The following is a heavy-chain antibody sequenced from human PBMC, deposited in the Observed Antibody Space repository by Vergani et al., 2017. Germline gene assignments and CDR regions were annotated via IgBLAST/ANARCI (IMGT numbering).Heavy chain of an antibody. J-gene: IGHJ3*02. Sequence: QVQLVQSGAEVKKPGASVKVSCKVSGYTLTELSMHWVRQAPGKGLEWMGGFDPEDGETIYAQKFQGRVTMTEDTATDTAYMELRSLRSEDTAVYYCATGPVPAAMPIPKSYAFDIWGQGTMVTVSS. CDR1: GYTLTELS. V-gene: IGHV1-24*01. CDR3: ATGPVPAAMPIPKSYAFDI. CDR2: FDPEDGET. D-gene: IGHD2-2*01.